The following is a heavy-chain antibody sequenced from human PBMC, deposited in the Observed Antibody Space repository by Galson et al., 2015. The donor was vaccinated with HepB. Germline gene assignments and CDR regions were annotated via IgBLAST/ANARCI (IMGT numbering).Heavy chain of an antibody. V-gene: IGHV3-23*01. J-gene: IGHJ6*02. D-gene: IGHD6-13*01. Sequence: SLRLSCAASGFTFSSYAMSWVRQAPGKGLEWVSVVSGSGGRTYYADSVKGRFTISRDNSKNTLYLQMNSLRVEDTAVYYCAKAAAADDPYFYYGLDVWGQGTTVTVSS. CDR2: VSGSGGRT. CDR3: AKAAAADDPYFYYGLDV. CDR1: GFTFSSYA.